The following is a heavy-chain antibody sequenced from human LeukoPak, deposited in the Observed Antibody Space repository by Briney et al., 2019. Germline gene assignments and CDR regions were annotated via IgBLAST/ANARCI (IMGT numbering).Heavy chain of an antibody. Sequence: GGSLRLSCAASGFTFSSYSMNWVRQAPGKGLEWVSSISSSNTYTYYADSVKGRFTISRDNAKNSLYLQMNSLRAEDTAVYYCSKVLGSRNAPDLWGRGTLVTVSS. V-gene: IGHV3-21*01. CDR3: SKVLGSRNAPDL. J-gene: IGHJ2*01. D-gene: IGHD6-13*01. CDR2: ISSSNTYT. CDR1: GFTFSSYS.